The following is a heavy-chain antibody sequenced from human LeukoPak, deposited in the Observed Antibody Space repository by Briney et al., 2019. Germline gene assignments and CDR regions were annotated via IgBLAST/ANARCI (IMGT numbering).Heavy chain of an antibody. CDR3: ARVSGAGSYYHMDV. CDR1: GYNFNIYD. V-gene: IGHV1-18*01. J-gene: IGHJ6*02. Sequence: SVTVSCKASGYNFNIYDLSWVRQAPGQGLEWIGRIGVYRGNTDYAQKVQGRVTLTTDTSTTTAYMELRSLRSDDTGTYFCARVSGAGSYYHMDVWGQGTTVTVSS. CDR2: IGVYRGNT. D-gene: IGHD3-10*01.